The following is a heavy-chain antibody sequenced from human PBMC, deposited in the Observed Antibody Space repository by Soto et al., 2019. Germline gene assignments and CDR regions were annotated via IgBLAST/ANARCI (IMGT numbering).Heavy chain of an antibody. D-gene: IGHD3-22*01. V-gene: IGHV4-31*03. CDR1: GGSISSGGYY. Sequence: TSETLSLTCTVSGGSISSGGYYWSWIRQHPGKGLEWIGYIYYSGSTYYNPSLKSRVTISVDTSKNQFSLKLSSVTAADTAVYYCARDYYDSSGYYYVGAFDIWGQGTMVTVSS. CDR3: ARDYYDSSGYYYVGAFDI. CDR2: IYYSGST. J-gene: IGHJ3*02.